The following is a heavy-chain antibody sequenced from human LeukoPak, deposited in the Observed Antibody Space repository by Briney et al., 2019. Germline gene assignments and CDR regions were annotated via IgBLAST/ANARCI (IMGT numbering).Heavy chain of an antibody. CDR2: IYYSGST. J-gene: IGHJ4*02. V-gene: IGHV4-31*03. Sequence: SETLSLTCTVSGGSISSGGYYWSWIRQHPGKGLEWIGYIYYSGSTYYNPSLKSRVTISVDTSKNQFSLKLSSVTAADTAVYYCARGPVGTIFGVVIPIYFDYWGQGTLVTVSS. CDR3: ARGPVGTIFGVVIPIYFDY. D-gene: IGHD3-3*01. CDR1: GGSISSGGYY.